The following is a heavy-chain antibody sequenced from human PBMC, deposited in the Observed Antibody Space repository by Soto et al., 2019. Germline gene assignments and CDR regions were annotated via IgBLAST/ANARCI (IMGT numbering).Heavy chain of an antibody. CDR2: IYYGGST. D-gene: IGHD7-27*01. CDR3: AKNWNWGSLVH. V-gene: IGHV4-59*08. CDR1: GDSISTDY. Sequence: SETLSLTCTFSGDSISTDYWSLIRQSPGKGLEWIGFIYYGGSTNYNPSLKSRVTISVDTPKNQFSLKLSSVTAADTAVYYCAKNWNWGSLVHWGQGALVTVSS. J-gene: IGHJ4*02.